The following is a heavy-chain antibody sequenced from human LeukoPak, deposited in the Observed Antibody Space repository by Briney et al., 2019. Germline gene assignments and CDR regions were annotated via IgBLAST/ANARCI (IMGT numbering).Heavy chain of an antibody. Sequence: SETLSLTCGVSGGSLNDYYWTWIRQAPGQGLEWIGEINHSGSTNYNPSLKSRVTISVDTSKNQFSLKLSSVTAADTAVYYCARRVVVVPAAQNAFDIWGQGTMVTVSS. CDR1: GGSLNDYY. D-gene: IGHD2-2*01. V-gene: IGHV4-34*01. J-gene: IGHJ3*02. CDR2: INHSGST. CDR3: ARRVVVVPAAQNAFDI.